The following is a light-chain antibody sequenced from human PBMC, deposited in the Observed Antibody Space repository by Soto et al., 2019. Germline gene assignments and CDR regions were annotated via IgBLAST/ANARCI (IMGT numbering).Light chain of an antibody. CDR3: SSFGARNNI. Sequence: QSALTQPPSASGSPGQSVTISCTGTSGDVGSYNYVSWYQQHPGKAPKLIIYEVTKRPSGVPDRFSGSKSGNTASLTVSGLQAEDEADYYCSSFGARNNIFGTGTKLTVL. V-gene: IGLV2-8*01. J-gene: IGLJ1*01. CDR2: EVT. CDR1: SGDVGSYNY.